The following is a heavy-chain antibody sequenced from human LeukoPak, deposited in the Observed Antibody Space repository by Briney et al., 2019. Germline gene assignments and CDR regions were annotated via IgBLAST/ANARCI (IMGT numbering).Heavy chain of an antibody. D-gene: IGHD1-26*01. V-gene: IGHV3-69-1*01. Sequence: NTGGSLRLPCASSGFTFSDYYMHWIRQAPGKGLEWVSYISSSSPIYYGGSVKGRFTISRDNAKNSLYLQMNSLRAEDTAVYYCASGRLYRPDYRAQGTLVTVSS. J-gene: IGHJ4*02. CDR2: ISSSSPI. CDR3: ASGRLYRPDY. CDR1: GFTFSDYY.